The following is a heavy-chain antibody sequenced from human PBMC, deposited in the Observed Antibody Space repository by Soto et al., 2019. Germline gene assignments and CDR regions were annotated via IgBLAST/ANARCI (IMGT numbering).Heavy chain of an antibody. J-gene: IGHJ4*02. Sequence: PGGSLRLSCAASGFSLRGFSMSWVRQAPEKGLEWVSSITLSGNSIYYADSVKGRFTISRDDAKNSLFLQMNSLTADDTAVYYCARARGNSWYLDFWGRGSLVTVSS. CDR3: ARARGNSWYLDF. CDR1: GFSLRGFS. D-gene: IGHD2-15*01. V-gene: IGHV3-21*04. CDR2: ITLSGNSI.